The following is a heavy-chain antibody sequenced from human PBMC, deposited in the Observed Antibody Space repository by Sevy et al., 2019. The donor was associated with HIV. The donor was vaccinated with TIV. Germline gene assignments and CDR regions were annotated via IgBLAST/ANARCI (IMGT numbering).Heavy chain of an antibody. CDR1: GFTFTSSA. D-gene: IGHD2-15*01. V-gene: IGHV1-58*01. Sequence: ASLKVSCKASGFTFTSSAVQWVRQARGQRLEWIGWIVVGSGNTNYAQKFQERVTITRDMSTSTAYMELSSLRSEDTAVYYCAADLGCSGGSCYSHDAFDIWGQGTMVTVSS. CDR3: AADLGCSGGSCYSHDAFDI. CDR2: IVVGSGNT. J-gene: IGHJ3*02.